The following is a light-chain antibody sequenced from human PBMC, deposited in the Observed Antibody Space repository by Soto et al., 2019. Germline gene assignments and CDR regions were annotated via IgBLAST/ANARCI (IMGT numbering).Light chain of an antibody. CDR2: GAS. CDR3: QQRSSWPLT. V-gene: IGKV3D-20*02. J-gene: IGKJ4*01. CDR1: QRVTSGD. Sequence: EIVLPKSPDNLPLFIGEGVTISWIASQRVTSGDLAWYQQKPGQAPRLLISGASSRATGIPARFSGSGSGTDFTLTISSLEPEDSAAYYCQQRSSWPLTVGGGTKVDIK.